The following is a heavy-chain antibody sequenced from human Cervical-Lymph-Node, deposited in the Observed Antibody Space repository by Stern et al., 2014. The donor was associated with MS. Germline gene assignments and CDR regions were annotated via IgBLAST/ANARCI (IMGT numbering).Heavy chain of an antibody. V-gene: IGHV1-2*06. J-gene: IGHJ4*02. Sequence: QVQLVQSGAKMKKPGASVKVSCKASGYAFTGFFIHWVRQVPGQGPEWMGRLIPNIDEPTYAQNFQDRVALTTDTPTNTAYLELSRLTSANTAVYYCAREATRIIVGIDYWGQGTQVTVSS. CDR2: LIPNIDEP. D-gene: IGHD2/OR15-2a*01. CDR3: AREATRIIVGIDY. CDR1: GYAFTGFF.